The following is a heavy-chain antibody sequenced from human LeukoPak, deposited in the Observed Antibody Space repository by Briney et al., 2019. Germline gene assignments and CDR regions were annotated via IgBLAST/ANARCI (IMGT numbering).Heavy chain of an antibody. Sequence: GSSVKVSCKASGGTFSSYAISWVRQAPGQGLEWMGGIIPIFGTANYAQMFQGRVTITTDESTSTAYMELSSLRSEDTAVYYCARGRRAAAGHWGNDAFDIWGQGTMVTVSS. CDR1: GGTFSSYA. CDR3: ARGRRAAAGHWGNDAFDI. J-gene: IGHJ3*02. D-gene: IGHD6-13*01. V-gene: IGHV1-69*05. CDR2: IIPIFGTA.